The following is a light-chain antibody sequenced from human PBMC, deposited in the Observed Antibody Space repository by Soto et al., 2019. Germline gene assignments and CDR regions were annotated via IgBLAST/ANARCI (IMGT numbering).Light chain of an antibody. CDR2: DVS. V-gene: IGKV1-13*02. J-gene: IGKJ4*01. CDR1: QGITSA. CDR3: QPFSTYPLT. Sequence: AIQLTQSPSSLSASLGDRVTITCRSSQGITSAIAWYRQRPGMAPELLIYDVSTLASGVTSRFSGSGSGTDFTLTISALQPEDFATYYCQPFSTYPLTFGGGTKVDIK.